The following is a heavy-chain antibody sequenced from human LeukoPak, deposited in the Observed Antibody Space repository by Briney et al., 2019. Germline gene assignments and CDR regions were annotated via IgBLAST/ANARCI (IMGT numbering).Heavy chain of an antibody. CDR3: AKRGVVIRVILVGFHKEAYYFDS. V-gene: IGHV3-23*01. Sequence: GGSLRLSCAVSGITLSNYGMSWVRQAPGKGLEWVACISGSGGRTSYADSVRGRFTISRDNPKNTLYLQLNSLRAEDTAVYFCAKRGVVIRVILVGFHKEAYYFDSWGQGVLVTVSS. CDR1: GITLSNYG. CDR2: ISGSGGRT. J-gene: IGHJ4*02. D-gene: IGHD3-22*01.